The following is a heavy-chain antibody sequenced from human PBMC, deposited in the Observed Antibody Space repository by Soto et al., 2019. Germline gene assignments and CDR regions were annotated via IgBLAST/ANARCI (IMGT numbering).Heavy chain of an antibody. J-gene: IGHJ6*02. CDR1: GGTFSSYA. CDR3: ARSVLRYFAWLLSRYYYGMDV. CDR2: IIPIFGTA. Sequence: QVQLVQSGAEVKKPGSSVKVSCKASGGTFSSYAISWLRQAPGQGLEWMGGIIPIFGTANYAQKFQGRVTITADESTSTAYMELSSLRSEDTAVYYCARSVLRYFAWLLSRYYYGMDVWGQGTTVTVSS. D-gene: IGHD3-9*01. V-gene: IGHV1-69*12.